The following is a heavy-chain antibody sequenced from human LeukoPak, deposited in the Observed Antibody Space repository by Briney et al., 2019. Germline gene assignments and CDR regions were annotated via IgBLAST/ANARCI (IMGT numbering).Heavy chain of an antibody. J-gene: IGHJ4*02. V-gene: IGHV3-30*18. CDR1: GFTFSSYG. CDR3: AKATKGYNRAVYFDY. Sequence: GGSLRLSCAASGFTFSSYGMHWVGQAPGKGVEGGAVISYDGSNKYYADSVKGRFTISRDNSKNTLYLQMNSLRAEDTAVYYCAKATKGYNRAVYFDYWGQGTLVTVSS. D-gene: IGHD5-18*01. CDR2: ISYDGSNK.